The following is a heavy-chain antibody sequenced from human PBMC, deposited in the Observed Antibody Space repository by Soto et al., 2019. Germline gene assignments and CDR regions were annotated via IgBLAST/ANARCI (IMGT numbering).Heavy chain of an antibody. CDR3: AKSLSTATSFDY. Sequence: GGSLRLSCAASGFTFSSYAMNWVRQAPGKGPEWVSHISVTGDTYYADSAKGRFTISRDNSKNTLFLQMNSLRAEDTAVYYCAKSLSTATSFDYWGQGTPVTVSS. J-gene: IGHJ4*02. CDR1: GFTFSSYA. V-gene: IGHV3-23*01. CDR2: ISVTGDT.